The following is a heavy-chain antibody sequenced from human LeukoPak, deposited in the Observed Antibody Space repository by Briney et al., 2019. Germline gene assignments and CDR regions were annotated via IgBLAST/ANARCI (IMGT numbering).Heavy chain of an antibody. J-gene: IGHJ4*02. Sequence: GRSLRLSCAASGFTFDDYAMHWVRQAPGKGLEWVSGISWNSGSIGYADSVKGRFTISRDNAKNSLYLQMNSLRAEDTALYYCAKGYSYGLRTYYFDYWGQGTLVTVSS. CDR2: ISWNSGSI. CDR1: GFTFDDYA. V-gene: IGHV3-9*01. D-gene: IGHD5-18*01. CDR3: AKGYSYGLRTYYFDY.